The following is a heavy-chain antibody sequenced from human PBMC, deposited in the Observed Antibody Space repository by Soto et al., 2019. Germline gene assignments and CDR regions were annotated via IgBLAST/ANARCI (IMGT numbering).Heavy chain of an antibody. CDR3: ARQFYYDSSCYPPYDYYGMDG. Sequence: GESLKISCKGSGYSFTSYWIGWVRQMPGKGLEWMGIIYPGDSDTRYSPSFQGQVTISADKSISTAYLQWSSLKASDTAMYYCARQFYYDSSCYPPYDYYGMDGWCQGTTVTVSS. CDR1: GYSFTSYW. CDR2: IYPGDSDT. V-gene: IGHV5-51*01. D-gene: IGHD3-22*01. J-gene: IGHJ6*02.